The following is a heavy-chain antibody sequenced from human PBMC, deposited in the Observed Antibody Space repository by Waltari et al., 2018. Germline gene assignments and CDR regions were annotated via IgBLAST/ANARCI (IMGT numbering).Heavy chain of an antibody. Sequence: QVQLVQSGAEVKKPGSSVKVSCKASGGTFSSYAISWVRKAPGQGLEWMGGIIPIFGTANYAQKFQGRVTITADESTSTAYMELSSLRSEDTAVYYCARGSRGARNPLFDPWGQGTLVTVSS. V-gene: IGHV1-69*12. CDR3: ARGSRGARNPLFDP. J-gene: IGHJ5*02. D-gene: IGHD1-1*01. CDR1: GGTFSSYA. CDR2: IIPIFGTA.